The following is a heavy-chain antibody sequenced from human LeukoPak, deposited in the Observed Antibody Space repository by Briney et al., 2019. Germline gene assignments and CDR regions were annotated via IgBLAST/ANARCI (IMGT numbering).Heavy chain of an antibody. J-gene: IGHJ6*02. V-gene: IGHV1-2*02. Sequence: ASVKVSCKASGYTFTGYYMHWVRQAPGQGLEWMGWINPNSGGTNYARKFQGSVTMTRDTSISTAYMELSRLRSDDTAVYYCARDYAGPNYYDGMDVWGQGTTVTVSS. CDR2: INPNSGGT. CDR3: ARDYAGPNYYDGMDV. D-gene: IGHD1-14*01. CDR1: GYTFTGYY.